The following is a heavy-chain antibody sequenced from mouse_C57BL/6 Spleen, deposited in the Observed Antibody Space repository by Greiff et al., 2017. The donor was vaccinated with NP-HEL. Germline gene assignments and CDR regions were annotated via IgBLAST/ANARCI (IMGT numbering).Heavy chain of an antibody. CDR1: GYTFTSYW. Sequence: QVHVKQPGAELVRPGSSVKLSCKASGYTFTSYWMHWVKQRPIQGLEWIGNIDPSDSETHYNQKFKDKATLTVDKSSSTAYMQLSSLTSEDSAVYYCARWELGDYFDYWGQGTTLTVSS. CDR3: ARWELGDYFDY. CDR2: IDPSDSET. D-gene: IGHD4-1*01. V-gene: IGHV1-52*01. J-gene: IGHJ2*01.